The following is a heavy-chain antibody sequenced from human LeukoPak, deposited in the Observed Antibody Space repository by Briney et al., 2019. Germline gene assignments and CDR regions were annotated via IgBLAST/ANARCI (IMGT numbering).Heavy chain of an antibody. J-gene: IGHJ4*02. CDR2: ITGSGSIT. CDR1: GFTFSNYE. CDR3: ASLDYFDSSDYGDY. V-gene: IGHV3-48*03. D-gene: IGHD3-22*01. Sequence: GGSLRLSCVASGFTFSNYEMSWVRQAPGKGLEWVSSITGSGSITYYTDSVKGRFTISRDNSKNTLYLQMNSLRAEDTALYYCASLDYFDSSDYGDYWGQGTLVTVSS.